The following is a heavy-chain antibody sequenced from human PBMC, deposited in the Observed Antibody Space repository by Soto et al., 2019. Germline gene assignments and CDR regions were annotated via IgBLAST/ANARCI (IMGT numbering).Heavy chain of an antibody. CDR3: AADSPDIVLVPAAISDV. J-gene: IGHJ6*02. V-gene: IGHV1-58*01. CDR2: IVVGSGNT. Sequence: GASVKVSCKASGFTFTSSAVQWVRQARGQRLEWIGWIVVGSGNTNYAQKFQERVTITRDMSTSTAYMELSSLRSEDTAVYYCAADSPDIVLVPAAISDVWGQGTTVTAP. D-gene: IGHD2-2*01. CDR1: GFTFTSSA.